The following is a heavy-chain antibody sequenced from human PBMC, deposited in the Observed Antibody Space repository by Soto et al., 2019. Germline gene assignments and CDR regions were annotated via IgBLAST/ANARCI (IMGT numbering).Heavy chain of an antibody. D-gene: IGHD4-17*01. CDR2: IYSSGSA. V-gene: IGHV4-4*07. CDR1: RASIYTYS. Sequence: LSLTCTVSRASIYTYSWTWIRQPAGKGLQWIGHIYSSGSANYSPSLKSRVSMSVDSSKNQISLKLSSVTAADTAVYYCARGSGYGDYVFDYWGQGTLVTVSS. CDR3: ARGSGYGDYVFDY. J-gene: IGHJ4*02.